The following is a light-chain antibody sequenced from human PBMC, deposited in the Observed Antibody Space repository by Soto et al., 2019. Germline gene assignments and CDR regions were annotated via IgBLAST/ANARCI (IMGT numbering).Light chain of an antibody. Sequence: QSVLTQPPSVSAAPGLKVTISCSGSISNIGVNYVSWYQQVPGTAPKLLIYEHNKRPSGIPDRFSGSTSGTSATLGITGLQTGDEGDYYRATWDSNLRAVVFGGGTKLTVL. CDR2: EHN. J-gene: IGLJ2*01. CDR3: ATWDSNLRAVV. CDR1: ISNIGVNY. V-gene: IGLV1-51*01.